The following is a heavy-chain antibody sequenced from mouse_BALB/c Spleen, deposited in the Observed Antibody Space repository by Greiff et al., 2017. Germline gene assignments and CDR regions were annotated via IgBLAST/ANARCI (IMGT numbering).Heavy chain of an antibody. D-gene: IGHD1-2*01. CDR1: GFTFSSYA. CDR3: ASQGFTTATPWFAY. V-gene: IGHV5-9-4*01. CDR2: ISSGGSYT. J-gene: IGHJ3*01. Sequence: EVKVVESGGGLVKPGGSLKLSCAASGFTFSSYAMSWVRQSPEKRLEWVAEISSGGSYTYYPDTVTGRFTISRDNAKNTLYLEMSSLRSEDTAMYYCASQGFTTATPWFAYWGQGTLVTVAA.